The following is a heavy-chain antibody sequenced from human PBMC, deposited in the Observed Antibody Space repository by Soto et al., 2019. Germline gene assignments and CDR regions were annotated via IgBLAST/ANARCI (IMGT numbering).Heavy chain of an antibody. CDR3: ARLFEYSTPGWFDY. D-gene: IGHD6-6*01. CDR2: IIPIFGTA. CDR1: GGTFSSYA. Sequence: GASVKVSCKASGGTFSSYAISWVRQAPGQGLEWMGGIIPIFGTANYAQKFQGRVTITADESTSTAYMELSSLRSEDTAVYYCARLFEYSTPGWFDYWGHGTLVTVSS. J-gene: IGHJ5*01. V-gene: IGHV1-69*13.